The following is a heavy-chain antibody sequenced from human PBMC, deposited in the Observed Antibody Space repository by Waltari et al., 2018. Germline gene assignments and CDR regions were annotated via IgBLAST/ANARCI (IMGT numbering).Heavy chain of an antibody. V-gene: IGHV1-2*02. J-gene: IGHJ6*02. D-gene: IGHD2-15*01. CDR3: ARDVALIVVGVNGMDV. CDR2: INPNSGGT. Sequence: QVQLVQSGAEVKKPGASVKVSCKASGYTFTGYYMHWVRQAPGQGLEWMGWINPNSGGTNYAQKFQGRVTITADKSTSTAYMELSSLRSEDTAVYYCARDVALIVVGVNGMDVWGQGTTVTVSS. CDR1: GYTFTGYY.